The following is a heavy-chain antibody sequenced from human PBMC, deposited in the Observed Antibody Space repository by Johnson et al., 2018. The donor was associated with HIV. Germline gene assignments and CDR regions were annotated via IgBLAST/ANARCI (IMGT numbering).Heavy chain of an antibody. J-gene: IGHJ3*02. CDR2: ISYDGSNK. V-gene: IGHV3-30-3*01. D-gene: IGHD3-16*01. CDR1: GFTFSSYA. CDR3: ASLGLDLLVKAPLSVVFDAFDI. Sequence: QVQLVESGGGVVQPGRSLRLSCAASGFTFSSYAMHWVRQAPGKGLEWVAVISYDGSNKYYADSVKGRFTISRENSKNTLSLQMNSLRAEDTAVYYCASLGLDLLVKAPLSVVFDAFDIWGQGTMVTVSS.